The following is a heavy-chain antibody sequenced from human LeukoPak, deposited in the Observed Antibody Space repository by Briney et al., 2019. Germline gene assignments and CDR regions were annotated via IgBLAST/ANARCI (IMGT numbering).Heavy chain of an antibody. Sequence: SGPTLVKPTQTLTLTCTFSGFSLSPSGVSVGWIRQPPGKALEWLAIIYWNGDKRYCPSLRSRLTITKDTSKNQVVLTMTNMDPVDTATYYCARRDGWFDPWGQGTLVTVSS. CDR2: IYWNGDK. J-gene: IGHJ5*02. V-gene: IGHV2-5*01. CDR1: GFSLSPSGVS. CDR3: ARRDGWFDP.